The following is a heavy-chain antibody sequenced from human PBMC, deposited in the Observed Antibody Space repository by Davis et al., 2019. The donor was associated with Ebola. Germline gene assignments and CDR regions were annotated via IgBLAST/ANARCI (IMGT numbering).Heavy chain of an antibody. CDR3: AREYSGYAGPYYYYGMDV. CDR2: MNPNRGNT. Sequence: ASVKVSCKASGYTFTSYHINWVRQATGQGLEWMGWMNPNRGNTGYAQKFQGRVTMTRNTSISIAYMELSRLRSEDTAVYYCAREYSGYAGPYYYYGMDVWGKGTTVTVSS. V-gene: IGHV1-8*01. J-gene: IGHJ6*04. CDR1: GYTFTSYH. D-gene: IGHD5-12*01.